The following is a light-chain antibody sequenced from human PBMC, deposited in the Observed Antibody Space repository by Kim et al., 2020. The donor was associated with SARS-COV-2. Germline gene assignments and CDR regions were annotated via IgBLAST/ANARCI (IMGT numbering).Light chain of an antibody. CDR3: QQLSDYPIT. Sequence: SASVGDRVTISCRASQGVDSYLAWYQQEPGKAPKLLISGASTLQPGVPSRFSGSGSGTDFTLTISSLQPEDFATYYCQQLSDYPITFGQGTRLEIK. V-gene: IGKV1-9*01. CDR2: GAS. J-gene: IGKJ5*01. CDR1: QGVDSY.